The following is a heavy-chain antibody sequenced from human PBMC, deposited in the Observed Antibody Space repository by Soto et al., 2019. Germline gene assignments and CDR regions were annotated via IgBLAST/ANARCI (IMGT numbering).Heavy chain of an antibody. V-gene: IGHV1-18*01. CDR2: ISTYNHYT. CDR1: GYTFTTYG. D-gene: IGHD6-19*01. J-gene: IGHJ4*02. CDR3: ARIGLAVAGSFYFDY. Sequence: ASVKVSCKASGYTFTTYGITWVRRAPGQGLEWMGWISTYNHYTYYSQQLQGRVTMTTDTSTSTAYMELRSLRSDDTAVYYCARIGLAVAGSFYFDYWGQGTLVTVSS.